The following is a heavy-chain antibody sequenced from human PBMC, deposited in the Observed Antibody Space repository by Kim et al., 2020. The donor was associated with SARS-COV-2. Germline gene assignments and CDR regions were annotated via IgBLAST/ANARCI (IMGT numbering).Heavy chain of an antibody. CDR1: GYSFTSYW. CDR2: IYPGDSDT. V-gene: IGHV5-51*01. D-gene: IGHD5-12*01. CDR3: ARLGRGWLQPRGTHPFDY. Sequence: GESLQISCKGSGYSFTSYWIGWVRQMPGKGLEWMGIIYPGDSDTRYSPSFQGQVTIAADKSISTAYLQWSSLKASDTAMYYCARLGRGWLQPRGTHPFDYWGQGTLVTVSS. J-gene: IGHJ4*02.